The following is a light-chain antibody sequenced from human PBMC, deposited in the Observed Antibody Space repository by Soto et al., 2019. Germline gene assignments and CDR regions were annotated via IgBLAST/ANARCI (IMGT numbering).Light chain of an antibody. J-gene: IGKJ2*01. CDR1: QSISIW. V-gene: IGKV1-5*03. CDR2: KAS. Sequence: DIQMTQSPSTLSASVGDRVTITCRASQSISIWLAWYQQKPGKAPKLLIYKASSLKSGVPSRFSGSGSGTEFTLTISSLQPDDFATYYCQQYNSYPYTFGQGTKLEIK. CDR3: QQYNSYPYT.